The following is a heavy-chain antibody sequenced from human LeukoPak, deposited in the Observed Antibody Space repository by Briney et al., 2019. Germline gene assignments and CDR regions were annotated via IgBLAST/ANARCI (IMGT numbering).Heavy chain of an antibody. D-gene: IGHD6-13*01. CDR3: ARGNVAAAGIFYYHYGMDV. V-gene: IGHV1-2*04. CDR2: INPNSGGT. J-gene: IGHJ6*04. Sequence: ASVKVSCKASGYTFTGYYMHWVRQAPGQGLEWMGWINPNSGGTNYAQKFQGWVTMTRDTSISTAYMELSRLRSDDTAVYYCARGNVAAAGIFYYHYGMDVWGKGTTVTVSS. CDR1: GYTFTGYY.